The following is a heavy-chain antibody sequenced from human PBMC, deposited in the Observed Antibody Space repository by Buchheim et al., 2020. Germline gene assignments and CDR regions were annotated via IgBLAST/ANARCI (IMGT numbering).Heavy chain of an antibody. J-gene: IGHJ4*02. CDR2: ISTSSSII. CDR3: AREGQDSYGYRYYFDY. CDR1: GFTFSSYS. D-gene: IGHD5-18*01. V-gene: IGHV3-48*02. Sequence: VQLVESGGGLVQPGGSLRLSCAASGFTFSSYSMNWVRQAPGKGLEWVSYISTSSSIIYYADSVKGRFTISRDNAKNSLYLQMNSLRDEDTAVYYCAREGQDSYGYRYYFDYWGQGTL.